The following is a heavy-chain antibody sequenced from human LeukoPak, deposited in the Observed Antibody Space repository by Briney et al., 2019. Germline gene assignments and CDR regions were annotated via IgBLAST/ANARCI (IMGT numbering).Heavy chain of an antibody. CDR2: ISSSSSTI. V-gene: IGHV3-48*01. D-gene: IGHD5-12*01. Sequence: PGGSLRLSCAASGFTFSSYSMNWVRQAPGKGLEWVSYISSSSSTIYYADSVKGRFTISRDNAKNSLYLQMNSLRAEDTAVYYCARDEGLRWNYYYYYYMDVWGKGTTVTVSS. CDR3: ARDEGLRWNYYYYYYMDV. CDR1: GFTFSSYS. J-gene: IGHJ6*03.